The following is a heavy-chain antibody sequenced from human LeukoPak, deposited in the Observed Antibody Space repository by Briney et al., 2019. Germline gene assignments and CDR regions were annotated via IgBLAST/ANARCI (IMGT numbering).Heavy chain of an antibody. CDR1: GFTFSSYG. Sequence: GGSLRLRCVASGFTFSSYGMHWVRQAPGKGLEWVAFIRYDGSKKYYADSVKGRFIISRDNSKNTLDLQMNSLRAEDTAVYYCAKEYCSGGSCYSDYYYYMDVWGKGTTVTISS. CDR3: AKEYCSGGSCYSDYYYYMDV. CDR2: IRYDGSKK. D-gene: IGHD2-15*01. V-gene: IGHV3-30*02. J-gene: IGHJ6*03.